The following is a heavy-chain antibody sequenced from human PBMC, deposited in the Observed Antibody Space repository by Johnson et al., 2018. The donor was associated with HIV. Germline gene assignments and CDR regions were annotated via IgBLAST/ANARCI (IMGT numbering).Heavy chain of an antibody. CDR1: GFTFSNAW. CDR2: IKSKTDGGTT. CDR3: ARELGGRMGRGSDVAFDI. Sequence: VQLVESGGGLVQPGGSLRLSCAASGFTFSNAWMSWVRQAPGKGLEWVGRIKSKTDGGTTDYAAPVKGSFTISRDDSKNTLYLQMNNLRAEDTAVYYCARELGGRMGRGSDVAFDIWGQGTMVTVSS. J-gene: IGHJ3*02. D-gene: IGHD3-10*01. V-gene: IGHV3-15*01.